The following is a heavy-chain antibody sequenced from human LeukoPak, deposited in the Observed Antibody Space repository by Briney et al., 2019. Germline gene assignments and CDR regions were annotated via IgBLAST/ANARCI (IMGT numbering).Heavy chain of an antibody. Sequence: GGTLRLSCAASGFIFSSYGMSWVRQAPGKGLDWVSAISGTGGSTYYADSVKGRFTISRDNAKNSLYLQMNSLRAEDTAVYYCARPPLHKDSDYWGQGTLVTVSS. CDR1: GFIFSSYG. V-gene: IGHV3-23*01. CDR3: ARPPLHKDSDY. D-gene: IGHD2-15*01. J-gene: IGHJ4*02. CDR2: ISGTGGST.